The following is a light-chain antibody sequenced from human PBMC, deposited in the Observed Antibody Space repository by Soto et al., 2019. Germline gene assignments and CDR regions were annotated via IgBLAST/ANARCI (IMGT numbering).Light chain of an antibody. CDR2: EVS. Sequence: SAPTQPASVSGSPGQSITISCTGTSSDVDGYNYVSWYQQPPGKAPKPLIHEVSNRPSGVCNRSSVLKTRTRASLTIAGLQAEDEANLICTSYTSRSPDGVGTGTKVSVL. J-gene: IGLJ1*01. V-gene: IGLV2-14*01. CDR1: SSDVDGYNY. CDR3: TSYTSRSPDG.